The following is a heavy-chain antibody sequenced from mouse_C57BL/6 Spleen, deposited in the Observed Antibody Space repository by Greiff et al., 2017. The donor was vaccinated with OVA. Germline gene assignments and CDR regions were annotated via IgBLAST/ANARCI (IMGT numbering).Heavy chain of an antibody. Sequence: VQLQQPGAELVRPGSSVKLSCKASGYTFTSYWMDWVKQRPGQGLEWIGNIYPSDSETHYNQKFKDKATLTVDKSPSTAFMQLSSMTSEDSAVYYCARGGGDFDYWGQGTTLTVSS. CDR3: ARGGGDFDY. CDR1: GYTFTSYW. J-gene: IGHJ2*01. V-gene: IGHV1-61*01. CDR2: IYPSDSET.